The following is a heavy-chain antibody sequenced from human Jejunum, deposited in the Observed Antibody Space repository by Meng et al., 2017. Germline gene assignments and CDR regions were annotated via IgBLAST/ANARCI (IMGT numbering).Heavy chain of an antibody. V-gene: IGHV4-59*11. CDR3: ALGSTGAFDP. D-gene: IGHD3-10*01. J-gene: IGHJ5*02. Sequence: GSLRLSCTVSGGSISSHYWSWIRQPPGKGLEWIGYTHYTGSTDYNPSLKGRVTISVDTSKNQFSLTLRSVTAADTAVYYCALGSTGAFDPWGQGTLVTVSS. CDR1: GGSISSHY. CDR2: THYTGST.